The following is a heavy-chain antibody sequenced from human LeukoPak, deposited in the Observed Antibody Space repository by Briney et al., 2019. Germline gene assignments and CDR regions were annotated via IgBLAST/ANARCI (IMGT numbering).Heavy chain of an antibody. CDR2: MKDDGRQK. Sequence: GGSLRLSCAASGFTFSDYYMSWIRQAPGKGLEWVANMKDDGRQKNYVDSVKGRFTISRDNAKKSLFLQMNSLRAEDTAVYYCARDMGGSFDYWGQGTLVTVSS. CDR1: GFTFSDYY. CDR3: ARDMGGSFDY. V-gene: IGHV3-7*01. J-gene: IGHJ4*02. D-gene: IGHD1-26*01.